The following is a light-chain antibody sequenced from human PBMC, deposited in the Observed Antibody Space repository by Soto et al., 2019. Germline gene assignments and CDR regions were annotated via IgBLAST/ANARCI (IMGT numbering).Light chain of an antibody. V-gene: IGKV1-5*03. Sequence: MDMTRSPSTLWACVWYGVTVAFVASQSIINWLGWYQQKPGKAPKLLIYKASSLESGVPSRFSGSASGTDYPLTLHSLQPDDSATYYRHQYNSLPSTFGQGTKVDIK. CDR1: QSIINW. CDR2: KAS. J-gene: IGKJ1*01. CDR3: HQYNSLPST.